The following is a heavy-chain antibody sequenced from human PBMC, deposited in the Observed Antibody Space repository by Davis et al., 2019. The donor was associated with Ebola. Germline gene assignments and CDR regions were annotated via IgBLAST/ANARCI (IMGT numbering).Heavy chain of an antibody. Sequence: AASVKVSCKASGGTFSSYAISWVRPAPGQGLEWMGRIIPILGIANYAQKFQGRVTITADKSTSTAYMELSSLRSEDTAVYYCARPLPATTLLYGMDVWGQGTTVTVSS. J-gene: IGHJ6*02. CDR1: GGTFSSYA. CDR3: ARPLPATTLLYGMDV. V-gene: IGHV1-69*04. CDR2: IIPILGIA. D-gene: IGHD2-2*01.